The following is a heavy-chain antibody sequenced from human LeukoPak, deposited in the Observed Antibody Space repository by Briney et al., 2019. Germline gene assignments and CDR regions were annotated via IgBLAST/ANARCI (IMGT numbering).Heavy chain of an antibody. CDR2: IYPGDSDT. Sequence: GESLKISCKGSGYNFTNYWIGWVRQMPGKGLEWMGIIYPGDSDTKYSPSFQGQVTISADKSTSTAYLQWSSLKAYYCARQQGSSSWYFASGSGLDAFDIWGQGTMVTVSS. CDR1: GYNFTNYW. V-gene: IGHV5-51*01. CDR3: SSSWYFASGSGLDAFDI. J-gene: IGHJ3*02. D-gene: IGHD6-13*01.